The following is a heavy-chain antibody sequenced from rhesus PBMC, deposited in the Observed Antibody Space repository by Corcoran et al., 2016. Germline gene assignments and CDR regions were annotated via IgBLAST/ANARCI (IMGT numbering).Heavy chain of an antibody. CDR2: IYINSEST. CDR3: ARATGGFVA. J-gene: IGHJ4*01. CDR1: GGTISSGYYY. Sequence: QVQLQESGPGVVKPSETLSLTCAVSGGTISSGYYYWSWSRHPPGKGLEWIGGIYINSESTNYNPSLKSRVTISKDTSKDQFSLKLSSVTATDTAVYYCARATGGFVAWGQGVLVTVSS. V-gene: IGHV4S12*01. D-gene: IGHD2-15*01.